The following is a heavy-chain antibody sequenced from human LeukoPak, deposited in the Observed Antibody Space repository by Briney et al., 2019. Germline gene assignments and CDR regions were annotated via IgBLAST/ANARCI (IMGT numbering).Heavy chain of an antibody. Sequence: GRSLRLSCAASGFTFSSYGMHWVRQAPGKGLEWVAVISYDGSNKYYADSVKGRFTISRDNSKNTLYLQMNSLRAEDTAVYYCATIPYSGSYFFDYWGQGTLVTVSS. CDR1: GFTFSSYG. J-gene: IGHJ4*02. D-gene: IGHD1-26*01. V-gene: IGHV3-30*03. CDR3: ATIPYSGSYFFDY. CDR2: ISYDGSNK.